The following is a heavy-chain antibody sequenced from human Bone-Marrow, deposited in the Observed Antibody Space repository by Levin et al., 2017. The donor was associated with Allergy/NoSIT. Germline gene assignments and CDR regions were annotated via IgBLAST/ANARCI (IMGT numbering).Heavy chain of an antibody. J-gene: IGHJ6*02. D-gene: IGHD1-26*01. CDR1: DVSIRSTSAY. Sequence: PSQTLSLTCTVSDVSIRSTSAYWGWVRQPPGKGLEWIGTITYSGTTYYNPSLKSRLTISSDTSKNQFSLMLSSVTAADTAIYYCARLRVGATRYYYHGMDVWGQGTTVSVSS. CDR3: ARLRVGATRYYYHGMDV. V-gene: IGHV4-39*07. CDR2: ITYSGTT.